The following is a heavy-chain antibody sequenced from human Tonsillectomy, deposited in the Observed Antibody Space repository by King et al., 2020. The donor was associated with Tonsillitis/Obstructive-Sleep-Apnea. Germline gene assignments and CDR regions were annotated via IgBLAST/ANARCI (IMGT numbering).Heavy chain of an antibody. D-gene: IGHD2-2*01. V-gene: IGHV3-23*04. J-gene: IGHJ6*02. Sequence: VQLVESGGGLVQPGGSLRLSCAGSGFTFSSYAMSWVRRAPGKGLEWVSALSGSGGDTYYTDSVKGRFTVSRDNSKNTLFLQMNSLRAEDTAAYYCAKWGKCTASCYPGSLLCALDVWGQGTTVTVSS. CDR1: GFTFSSYA. CDR2: LSGSGGDT. CDR3: AKWGKCTASCYPGSLLCALDV.